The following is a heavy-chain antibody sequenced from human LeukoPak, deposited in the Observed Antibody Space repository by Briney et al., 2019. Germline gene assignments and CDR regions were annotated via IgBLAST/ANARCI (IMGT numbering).Heavy chain of an antibody. D-gene: IGHD1-26*01. J-gene: IGHJ4*02. CDR2: IIPIFGTA. CDR1: GGTFSSYA. CDR3: ARDLSGDQNY. V-gene: IGHV1-69*05. Sequence: KVYCKASGGTFSSYAISWVRQAPGQGLEWMGRIIPIFGTANYAQKFQGRVTITTDESTSTAYMELSSLRSEDTAVYYCARDLSGDQNYWGQGTLVTVSS.